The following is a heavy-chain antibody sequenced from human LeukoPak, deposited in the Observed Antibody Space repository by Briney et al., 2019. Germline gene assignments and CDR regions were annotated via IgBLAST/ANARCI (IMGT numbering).Heavy chain of an antibody. J-gene: IGHJ5*02. CDR2: IIPIFGTA. D-gene: IGHD2-2*02. V-gene: IGHV1-69*13. CDR1: GGTFSSYA. CDR3: ARALHLYPFDP. Sequence: VASVTVSCTASGGTFSSYAISWVRQAPGQGLEWMGGIIPIFGTANYAQKFQGRVTITADESTSTAYMELSSLRSEDTAVYYRARALHLYPFDPWGQGTLVTVSS.